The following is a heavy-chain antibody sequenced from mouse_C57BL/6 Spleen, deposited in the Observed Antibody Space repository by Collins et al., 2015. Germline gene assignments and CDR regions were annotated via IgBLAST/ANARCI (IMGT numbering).Heavy chain of an antibody. J-gene: IGHJ4*01. V-gene: IGHV1-9*01. Sequence: QVQLQQSGAELMKPGASVKISCKATGYTFSYYWIEWVKQRPGHGLEWIGEILPGSGNINYNEKFKGKATFTADTSSKTAYMQLSSLTSEDSAVYYCVRFADYRGQGTSVTVSS. CDR3: VRFADY. CDR1: GYTFSYYW. CDR2: ILPGSGNI.